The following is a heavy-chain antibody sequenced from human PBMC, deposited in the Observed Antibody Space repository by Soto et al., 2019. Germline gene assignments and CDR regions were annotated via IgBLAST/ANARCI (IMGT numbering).Heavy chain of an antibody. CDR3: ARDNQDHQYSSSWYVGGMDV. V-gene: IGHV3-53*01. Sequence: EVQLVESGGGLIQPGGSLRLSCAASGFTVSSNYMSWVRQAPGKGLEWVSVIYSGGSTYYADSVKGRFTISRDNSKNTLYLQMNSLRAEDTAVYYCARDNQDHQYSSSWYVGGMDVWGQGTTVTVSS. J-gene: IGHJ6*02. CDR2: IYSGGST. D-gene: IGHD6-13*01. CDR1: GFTVSSNY.